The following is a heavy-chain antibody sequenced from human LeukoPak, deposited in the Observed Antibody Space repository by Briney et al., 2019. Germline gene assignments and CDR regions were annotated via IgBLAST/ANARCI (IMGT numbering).Heavy chain of an antibody. CDR2: IIPLFGTA. CDR1: EYTFTSYD. V-gene: IGHV1-69*13. D-gene: IGHD3-9*01. J-gene: IGHJ6*02. CDR3: ARELRYFDTTYHYYYGMDV. Sequence: SVKVSCKASEYTFTSYDINWVRQAPGQGLEWMGGIIPLFGTANYVQKFQGRVTLTADESTSTAYMELSSLRSDDTAVYYCARELRYFDTTYHYYYGMDVWGQGTTVTVSS.